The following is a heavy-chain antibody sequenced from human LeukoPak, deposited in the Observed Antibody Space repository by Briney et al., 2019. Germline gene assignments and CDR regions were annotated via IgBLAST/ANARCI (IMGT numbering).Heavy chain of an antibody. CDR1: GYTFTGYY. V-gene: IGHV1-2*02. CDR2: INPNSGGT. J-gene: IGHJ4*02. D-gene: IGHD3-22*01. CDR3: AREYVVDSSGYFLDY. Sequence: GASVEVSCKASGYTFTGYYMHWVRQAPGQGLEWMGWINPNSGGTNYAQKFQGRVTMTRDTSISTAYMELSRLRSDDTAVYYCAREYVVDSSGYFLDYWGQGTLVTVSS.